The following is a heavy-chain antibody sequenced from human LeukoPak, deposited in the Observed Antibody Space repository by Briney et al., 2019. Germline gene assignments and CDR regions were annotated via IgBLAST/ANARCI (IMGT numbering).Heavy chain of an antibody. CDR1: GFTFSSYG. CDR2: IWYDGSNK. Sequence: GGSLRLSCAASGFTFSSYGMHWVRQAPGKGLEWVAVIWYDGSNKYYADSVKGRFTISRDNSKNTLYLQMNSLRAEDTAVYYCAKDLRPRYSSGWPSTPFDYWGQGTLVTVSS. CDR3: AKDLRPRYSSGWPSTPFDY. D-gene: IGHD6-19*01. J-gene: IGHJ4*02. V-gene: IGHV3-33*06.